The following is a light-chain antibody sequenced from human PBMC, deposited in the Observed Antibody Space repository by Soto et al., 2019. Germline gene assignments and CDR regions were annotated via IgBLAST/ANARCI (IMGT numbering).Light chain of an antibody. Sequence: QSALTQPRSVSGSPGQSVTISCTGTSSDVGGYNYVSWYQQHPGKAPKLMIYDVSKRPSGVPDRFSGSKSGNTASLTISGLQAEDEADYYCCSYAGIYTSLFGFGTGTKVTVL. V-gene: IGLV2-11*01. CDR2: DVS. CDR3: CSYAGIYTSLFG. CDR1: SSDVGGYNY. J-gene: IGLJ1*01.